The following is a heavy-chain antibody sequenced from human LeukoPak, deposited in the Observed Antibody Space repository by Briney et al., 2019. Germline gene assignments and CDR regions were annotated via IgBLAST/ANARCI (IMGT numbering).Heavy chain of an antibody. J-gene: IGHJ4*02. Sequence: SETLSLTCTVSGGSISSYYWSWIRQPAGKGLEWIGRIYTSGSANYNPSLKSRVTMSVDTSKNQFSLKLSSVTAADTAIYYCAKSFSETERATITAYWGQGTLVTVSS. CDR1: GGSISSYY. V-gene: IGHV4-4*07. CDR2: IYTSGSA. CDR3: AKSFSETERATITAY. D-gene: IGHD5-24*01.